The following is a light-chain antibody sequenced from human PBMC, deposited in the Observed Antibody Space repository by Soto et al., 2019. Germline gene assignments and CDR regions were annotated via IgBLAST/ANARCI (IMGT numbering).Light chain of an antibody. CDR3: QQYKSYSLT. V-gene: IGKV1-5*01. CDR2: DAS. Sequence: GDRVTITCRASQSISGWLAWYQQKPGKTPRLLIYDASSLQSGVPSRFSGSGSATEFTLTISTLQPDDFATYYCQQYKSYSLTFGQGTKVDIK. J-gene: IGKJ1*01. CDR1: QSISGW.